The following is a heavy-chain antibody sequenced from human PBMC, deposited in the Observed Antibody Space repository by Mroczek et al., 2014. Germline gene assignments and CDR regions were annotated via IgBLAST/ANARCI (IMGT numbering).Heavy chain of an antibody. J-gene: IGHJ6*03. CDR2: IYTSGST. CDR1: GGSISTYY. Sequence: QVQLQESGPGLVKPSETLSLTCTVSGGSISTYYWTWIRQPAGKGLEWIGRIYTSGSTNYNPSLKSRVTMSVDTSKNQFSLKLSSVTAADTAVYCCARDKRGSGSFMDVWGKGTTVTVSS. V-gene: IGHV4-4*07. CDR3: ARDKRGSGSFMDV. D-gene: IGHD1-26*01.